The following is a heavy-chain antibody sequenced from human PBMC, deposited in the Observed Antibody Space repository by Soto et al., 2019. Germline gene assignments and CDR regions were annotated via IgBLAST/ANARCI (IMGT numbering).Heavy chain of an antibody. Sequence: QVQLVQSGAEVKKPGASVKVSCKASGYTFTSYGISWVRQAPGQGLEWMGWISAYNGNTNYAQKLQGRVTMTTDTSTSTAYMELRSLRSDDTAVYYCARDGSTIGTTSPSYYYYGMDVWGQGTTVTVSS. V-gene: IGHV1-18*01. CDR2: ISAYNGNT. CDR3: ARDGSTIGTTSPSYYYYGMDV. J-gene: IGHJ6*02. D-gene: IGHD1-1*01. CDR1: GYTFTSYG.